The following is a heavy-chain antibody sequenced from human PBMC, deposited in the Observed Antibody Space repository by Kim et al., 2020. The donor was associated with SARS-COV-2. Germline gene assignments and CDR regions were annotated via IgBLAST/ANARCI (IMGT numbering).Heavy chain of an antibody. CDR3: ARSRRDLRYFDWLFLI. D-gene: IGHD3-9*01. J-gene: IGHJ3*02. Sequence: PRGRVTISVDTSKSQFSLKLSSVTAADTAVYYCARSRRDLRYFDWLFLIWGQGTMVTVSS. V-gene: IGHV4-30-2*04.